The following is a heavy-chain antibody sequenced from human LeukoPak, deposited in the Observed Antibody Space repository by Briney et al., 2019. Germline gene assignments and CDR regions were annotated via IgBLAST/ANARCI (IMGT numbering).Heavy chain of an antibody. CDR3: ARHPHKVAPFDY. D-gene: IGHD5-12*01. J-gene: IGHJ4*02. CDR1: GGSISSSSYY. V-gene: IGHV4-39*01. CDR2: IYYSGST. Sequence: PSETLSLTCTVSGGSISSSSYYWGWIRQPPGKGLEWIGSIYYSGSTYYNPSLKSRVTISVDTSKNQFSLKLSSVTAADTAVYYCARHPHKVAPFDYWGQGTLVTVSS.